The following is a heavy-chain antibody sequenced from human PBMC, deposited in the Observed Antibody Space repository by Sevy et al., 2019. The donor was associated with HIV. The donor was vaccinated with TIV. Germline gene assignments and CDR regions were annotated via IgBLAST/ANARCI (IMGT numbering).Heavy chain of an antibody. Sequence: GGSLRLSYAASGFTFDDYAMHWVRQAPGKGLEWVSGISWNSGSIGYADSVKGRFTISRDNAKNSLYLQMNSLRAEDTALYYCAKEGAARRDYFDYWGQGTLVTVSS. CDR2: ISWNSGSI. CDR3: AKEGAARRDYFDY. V-gene: IGHV3-9*01. J-gene: IGHJ4*02. D-gene: IGHD6-6*01. CDR1: GFTFDDYA.